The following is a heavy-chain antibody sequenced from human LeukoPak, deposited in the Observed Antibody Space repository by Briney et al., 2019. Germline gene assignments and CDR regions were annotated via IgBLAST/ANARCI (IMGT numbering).Heavy chain of an antibody. CDR2: FSGTSST. Sequence: PGGSLRLSCAASGFTFSSYAMSWVRQAPGKGLEWVSTFSGTSSTSYADAVEGRVTISRDNSKNTLYLQLNSLRAEDTAVYYCAKLKQWQPQRYFFEYWGQGALVTVAS. V-gene: IGHV3-23*01. CDR3: AKLKQWQPQRYFFEY. J-gene: IGHJ4*02. CDR1: GFTFSSYA. D-gene: IGHD6-19*01.